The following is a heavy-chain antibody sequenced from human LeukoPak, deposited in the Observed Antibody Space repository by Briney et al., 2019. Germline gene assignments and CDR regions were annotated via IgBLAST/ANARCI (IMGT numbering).Heavy chain of an antibody. J-gene: IGHJ4*02. Sequence: GGSLRLSCAASGFTFSSYGMHWVRQAPGKGLEWVAVIWYDGSNKYYADSVKGRFTISRDNSKNTLYLQMNSLRAEDTAVYYCARVGARQILEYWGQGTLVTVSS. D-gene: IGHD4-17*01. CDR2: IWYDGSNK. CDR1: GFTFSSYG. V-gene: IGHV3-33*01. CDR3: ARVGARQILEY.